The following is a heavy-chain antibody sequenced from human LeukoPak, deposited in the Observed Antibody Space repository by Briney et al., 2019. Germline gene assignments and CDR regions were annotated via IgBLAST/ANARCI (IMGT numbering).Heavy chain of an antibody. CDR3: ARAGGSGGSYYYYYMDV. Sequence: GGSLRLSCAASGFTFNNYGMNWVRQAPGKGLEWVSYIRSRSDIIYYADSVEGRFTISRDDAKNSLYLEMNRLRDEDTAVCYCARAGGSGGSYYYYYMDVWGKGTSVTVSS. J-gene: IGHJ6*03. CDR1: GFTFNNYG. V-gene: IGHV3-48*02. CDR2: IRSRSDII. D-gene: IGHD2-15*01.